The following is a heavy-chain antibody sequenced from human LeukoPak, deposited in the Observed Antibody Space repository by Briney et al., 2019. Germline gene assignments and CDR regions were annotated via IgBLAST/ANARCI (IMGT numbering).Heavy chain of an antibody. D-gene: IGHD3-22*01. CDR3: AKDLPYYDSSGYYPPD. CDR1: GFTISTYW. CDR2: IKQDGSEK. Sequence: GGSLRLSCAASGFTISTYWMSWVRQAPGKGLEWVANIKQDGSEKYYVDSVKGRFTISRDNAMNSLYLQMNSLRAEDTAVYYCAKDLPYYDSSGYYPPDWGQGTLVTVSS. V-gene: IGHV3-7*01. J-gene: IGHJ4*02.